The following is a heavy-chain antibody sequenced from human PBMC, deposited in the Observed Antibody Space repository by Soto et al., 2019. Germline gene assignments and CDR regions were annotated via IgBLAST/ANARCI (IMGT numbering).Heavy chain of an antibody. CDR3: ARGGWSIDY. CDR1: GGSMNSYY. J-gene: IGHJ4*02. V-gene: IGHV4-59*01. D-gene: IGHD6-19*01. Sequence: SETLSLTCSVSGGSMNSYYWSWVRQPPGKGLEYIGYAYYSGSTYYNSSLESRVTISVDTTKNQFSLKLTSVTAADMAVYYCARGGWSIDYWGQGTLVTVSS. CDR2: AYYSGST.